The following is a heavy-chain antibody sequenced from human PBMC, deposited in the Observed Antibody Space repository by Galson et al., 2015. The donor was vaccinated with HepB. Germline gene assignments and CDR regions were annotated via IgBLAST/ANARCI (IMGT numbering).Heavy chain of an antibody. CDR2: INHSGST. V-gene: IGHV4-34*01. Sequence: SETLSLTCAVYGGSFSGYYWSWIRQPPGKGLEWIGEINHSGSTNYNPSLKSRVTISVDTSKNQFSLKLTSVTAADAAVYYCARGLYISGSYSRFDPWGQGTLITVSS. D-gene: IGHD3-10*01. CDR1: GGSFSGYY. CDR3: ARGLYISGSYSRFDP. J-gene: IGHJ5*02.